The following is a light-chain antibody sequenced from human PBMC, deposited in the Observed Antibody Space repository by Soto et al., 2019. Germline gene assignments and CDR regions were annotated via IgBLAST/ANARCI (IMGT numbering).Light chain of an antibody. CDR3: QQYNNWPS. CDR1: QTVSRT. J-gene: IGKJ5*01. Sequence: EVVVAHSPSTLSLSPVERATLSCRASQTVSRTLAWYQQRPGQAPRLLIYDISNRAAGVPARFSGSGSETEFTLTIRSLQSEDFAVYFCQQYNNWPSFGQGTRLEI. CDR2: DIS. V-gene: IGKV3-15*01.